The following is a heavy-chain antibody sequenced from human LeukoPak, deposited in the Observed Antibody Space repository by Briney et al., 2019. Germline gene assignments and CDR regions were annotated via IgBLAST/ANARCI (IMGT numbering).Heavy chain of an antibody. J-gene: IGHJ6*02. CDR3: AGPGIYGITGTTVPWWYYGMDV. D-gene: IGHD1-7*01. Sequence: GASVKVSCKASGGTFSSYAISWVRQAPGQGLEWMGGIIPIFGTANYAQKFQGRVTITADESTSTAYMELSSLRSEDTAVYYCAGPGIYGITGTTVPWWYYGMDVWGQGTTVTVSS. CDR1: GGTFSSYA. CDR2: IIPIFGTA. V-gene: IGHV1-69*13.